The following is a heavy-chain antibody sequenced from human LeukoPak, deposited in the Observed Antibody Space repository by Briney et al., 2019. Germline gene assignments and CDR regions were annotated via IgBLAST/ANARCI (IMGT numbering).Heavy chain of an antibody. D-gene: IGHD6-13*01. Sequence: ASVKVSCKASGYTFTSYYMHWVRQAPGQGLEWMGIINPSGGSTSYAQKFQGRVTMTRDTSTSTVYMELSSLGSEDTAVYYCARGIGQQLSTVGFDYWGQGTLVTVSS. CDR3: ARGIGQQLSTVGFDY. J-gene: IGHJ4*02. CDR2: INPSGGST. V-gene: IGHV1-46*01. CDR1: GYTFTSYY.